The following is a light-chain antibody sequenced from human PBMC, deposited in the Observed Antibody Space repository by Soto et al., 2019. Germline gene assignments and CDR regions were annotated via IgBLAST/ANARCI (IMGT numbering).Light chain of an antibody. CDR1: QSISTE. J-gene: IGKJ2*01. CDR3: HQGHNWPLT. V-gene: IGKV3-15*01. Sequence: EIVMTQSPATLSVSPGERATLSCRASQSISTELAWYQQKPGQPPRLLIYSASTRATGVPARFTGDGSGSEFTLTISGLQSEDFAVYYCHQGHNWPLTFGQGTRLEI. CDR2: SAS.